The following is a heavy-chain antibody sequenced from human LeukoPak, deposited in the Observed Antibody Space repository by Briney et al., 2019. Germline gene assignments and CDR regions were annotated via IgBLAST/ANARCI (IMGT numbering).Heavy chain of an antibody. CDR2: ISSSSTTI. CDR3: AKDRVSGVLRFLEWSTYDY. CDR1: GFTFSSYS. Sequence: GGSLRLSCAVSGFTFSSYSMNWVRQAPGKGLKWVSYISSSSTTIYYADSVKGRFTIFRDNARNSLYLQMNSLRVEDTAVYYCAKDRVSGVLRFLEWSTYDYWGQGTLVTVSS. J-gene: IGHJ4*02. V-gene: IGHV3-48*01. D-gene: IGHD3-3*01.